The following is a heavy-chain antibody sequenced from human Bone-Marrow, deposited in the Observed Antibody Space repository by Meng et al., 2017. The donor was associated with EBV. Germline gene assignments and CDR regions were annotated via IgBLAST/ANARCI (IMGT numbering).Heavy chain of an antibody. J-gene: IGHJ4*02. Sequence: QAPRQDSGPGLVKPSETLSLTCTVSGGSVSSGSYYWSWIRQPPGKGLEWIGYIYYSGSTNYNPSLKSRVTISVDTSKNQFSLKLSSVTAADTAVYYCARRRLQFGYFDYWGQGTLVTVSS. CDR1: GGSVSSGSYY. CDR2: IYYSGST. D-gene: IGHD5-24*01. CDR3: ARRRLQFGYFDY. V-gene: IGHV4-61*01.